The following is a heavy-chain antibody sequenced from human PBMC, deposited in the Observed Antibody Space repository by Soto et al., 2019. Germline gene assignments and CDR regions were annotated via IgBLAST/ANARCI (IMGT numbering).Heavy chain of an antibody. Sequence: SETLSLTCTVSGGSISDYYWNWIRLSPGNGLEWIGCIYYTGSTAYHPSLEGRVTISLDTSKQQFSLRVSSVSAADAGVYYCARVGIYHPGGYYYHSFDYWGQGTPVTVSS. CDR2: IYYTGST. CDR3: ARVGIYHPGGYYYHSFDY. D-gene: IGHD3-22*01. V-gene: IGHV4-59*01. CDR1: GGSISDYY. J-gene: IGHJ4*02.